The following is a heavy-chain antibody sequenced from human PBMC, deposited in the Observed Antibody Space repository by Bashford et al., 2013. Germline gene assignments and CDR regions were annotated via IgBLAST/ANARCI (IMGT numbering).Heavy chain of an antibody. J-gene: IGHJ4*02. CDR2: IGNKAYSSTT. CDR1: GFIFSDYY. CDR3: ARVGYSSPVDY. Sequence: GSLRLSCAASGFIFSDYYMDWVRQAPGKGLEWVSRIGNKAYSSTTEYAASVKGRFIVSRDDSRNSLYLQMNSLKTEDTAVYYCARVGYSSPVDYWGQGTLVTVSS. D-gene: IGHD6-19*01. V-gene: IGHV3-72*01.